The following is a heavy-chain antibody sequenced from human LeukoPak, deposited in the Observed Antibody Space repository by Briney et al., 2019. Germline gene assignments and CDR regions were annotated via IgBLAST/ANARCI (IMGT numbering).Heavy chain of an antibody. CDR2: IIPIFGTA. V-gene: IGHV1-69*13. J-gene: IGHJ4*02. Sequence: PWASVKVSCKASGGTFSSYAISWVRQAPGQGLEWMGGIIPIFGTADYAQKFQGRVTITADESTSTAYMELNSLRSEDTAVYYCARGEVAGTIDYWGQGTLVTVSS. CDR3: ARGEVAGTIDY. CDR1: GGTFSSYA. D-gene: IGHD6-19*01.